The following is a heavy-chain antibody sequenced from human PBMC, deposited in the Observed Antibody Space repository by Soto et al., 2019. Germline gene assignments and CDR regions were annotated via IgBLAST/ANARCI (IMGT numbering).Heavy chain of an antibody. CDR3: ASEGGSGSPVGYFSA. J-gene: IGHJ2*01. V-gene: IGHV4-30-2*01. D-gene: IGHD1-26*01. Sequence: QLQLQESGSGLVKPSQTLSLTCAVSGGSISSGGYSWSWLRQPPGKGLEWIGDILHSGSTYYHPSLKSPAAMLADVAKNDSPMDLRAVTPAATAVYYCASEGGSGSPVGYFSAWGRGTLGTVSS. CDR2: ILHSGST. CDR1: GGSISSGGYS.